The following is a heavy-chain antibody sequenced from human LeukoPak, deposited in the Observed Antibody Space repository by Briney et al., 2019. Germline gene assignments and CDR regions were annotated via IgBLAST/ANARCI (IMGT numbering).Heavy chain of an antibody. CDR3: AKSVESAVTTNPYFDY. CDR1: GFTFSDYA. J-gene: IGHJ4*02. D-gene: IGHD4-17*01. V-gene: IGHV3-23*01. Sequence: HTGGSLRLSCAASGFTFSDYAMSWVRQALGKGLKWVSVISGSGGSTHNVDPVKGRFTISRDNSKNTLYLQMNSLRAEDTAVYYCAKSVESAVTTNPYFDYWGQGILVTVSS. CDR2: ISGSGGST.